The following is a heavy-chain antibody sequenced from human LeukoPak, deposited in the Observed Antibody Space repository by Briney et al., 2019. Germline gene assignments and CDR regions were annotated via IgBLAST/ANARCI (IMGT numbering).Heavy chain of an antibody. V-gene: IGHV1-18*01. J-gene: IGHJ4*02. Sequence: ASVKVSCKASGYTFTSYGIIWVRQAPGQGLEWMGWISAYNGNTNYAQKLQGRVTMTTDTSTSTAYMELRSLRSDDTAVYYCARGARNHYDFWSGPKAPHYFDYWGQGTLVTVSS. CDR3: ARGARNHYDFWSGPKAPHYFDY. CDR1: GYTFTSYG. D-gene: IGHD3-3*01. CDR2: ISAYNGNT.